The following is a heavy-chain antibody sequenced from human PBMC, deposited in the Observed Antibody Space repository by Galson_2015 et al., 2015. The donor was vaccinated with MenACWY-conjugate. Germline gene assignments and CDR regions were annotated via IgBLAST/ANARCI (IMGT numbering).Heavy chain of an antibody. CDR2: IYYSGDT. V-gene: IGHV4-59*11. CDR1: GDSISSHY. J-gene: IGHJ3*02. CDR3: ASDTRTLVSGNYAFDI. Sequence: ETLSLTCTVSGDSISSHYWSWILQPPGKGLEGVGYIYYSGDTNYNPSLKSRVTISVDMSKNQFSLQLTSVTAADTAVYYCASDTRTLVSGNYAFDIWGQGTMVTVSS. D-gene: IGHD1-26*01.